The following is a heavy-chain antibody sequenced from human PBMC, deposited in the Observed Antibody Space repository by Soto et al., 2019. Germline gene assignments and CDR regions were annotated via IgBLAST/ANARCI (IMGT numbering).Heavy chain of an antibody. CDR1: GFSLSTSGVD. Sequence: QITLKESGPTLVKPTQTLTLTCTFSGFSLSTSGVDVGWIRQPPGKALEWLALIYWDDDKRYSPSLKSRLTITKGTSRNQVVLTMTNMDPLDTATYYCAYRRPYSNSPEYFFDYWGQGILVTVSS. D-gene: IGHD6-6*01. V-gene: IGHV2-5*02. CDR2: IYWDDDK. CDR3: AYRRPYSNSPEYFFDY. J-gene: IGHJ4*02.